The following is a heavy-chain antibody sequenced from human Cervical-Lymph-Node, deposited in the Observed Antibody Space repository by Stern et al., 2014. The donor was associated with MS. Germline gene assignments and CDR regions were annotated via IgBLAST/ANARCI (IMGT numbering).Heavy chain of an antibody. CDR1: GYSFGIYW. J-gene: IGHJ4*02. CDR2: IYPVDSRT. D-gene: IGHD2/OR15-2a*01. Sequence: EDQLVESGAEVKKPGESLKISCKVSGYSFGIYWIGWGRQMPGKGLQWMGTIYPVDSRTTISSSFQGQVTLSADKSASTAYLQWTRLRASDTAIYYCVRVSSWLGLLASFDNWGQGTLVSVSS. V-gene: IGHV5-51*01. CDR3: VRVSSWLGLLASFDN.